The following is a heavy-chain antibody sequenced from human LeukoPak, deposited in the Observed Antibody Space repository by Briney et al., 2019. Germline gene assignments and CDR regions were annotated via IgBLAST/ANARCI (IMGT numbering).Heavy chain of an antibody. CDR2: IYASGST. J-gene: IGHJ5*02. CDR1: GGSISSYY. D-gene: IGHD6-19*01. CDR3: ARGEAVAGTIWFDP. Sequence: PSETLSLTCTVSGGSISSYYWSWIRQSAGKGLEWIGRIYASGSTNYNPSLKSRVTMSVDTSKNQFSLKLSSVTAADTAVYYCARGEAVAGTIWFDPWGQGTLVTVSS. V-gene: IGHV4-4*07.